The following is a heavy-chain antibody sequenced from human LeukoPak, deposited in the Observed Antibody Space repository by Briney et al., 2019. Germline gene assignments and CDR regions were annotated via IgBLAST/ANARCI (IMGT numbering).Heavy chain of an antibody. D-gene: IGHD4-23*01. CDR3: VKDATPRNSIWDYFGK. V-gene: IGHV3-23*01. CDR2: IGGPTET. Sequence: GGSLSLSCVASGFTFDICAMSWVRQAPGKGPEWVSSIGGPTETFYADSVKGRFTVSRDNSQNTLYLQMNSLRAEDTAVYYCVKDATPRNSIWDYFGKWGQGALVTV. J-gene: IGHJ4*02. CDR1: GFTFDICA.